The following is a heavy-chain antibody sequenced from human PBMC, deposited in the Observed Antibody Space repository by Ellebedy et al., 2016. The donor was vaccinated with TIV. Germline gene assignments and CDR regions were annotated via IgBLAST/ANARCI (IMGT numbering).Heavy chain of an antibody. CDR3: ARVHLAGSTPNWFDP. V-gene: IGHV4-59*01. CDR1: GGSISSYY. CDR2: IYYSGST. Sequence: MPSETLSLTCTVPGGSISSYYWSWIRQPPGKGLEWIGYIYYSGSTNYNPSLKIRVTISVDPSKNQFSLKLSSVTAADTAVYYCARVHLAGSTPNWFDPWGQGTLVTVSS. D-gene: IGHD6-19*01. J-gene: IGHJ5*02.